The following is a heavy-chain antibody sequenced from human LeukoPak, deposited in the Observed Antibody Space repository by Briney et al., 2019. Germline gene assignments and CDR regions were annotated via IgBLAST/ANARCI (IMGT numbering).Heavy chain of an antibody. CDR1: GYTFTNYG. J-gene: IGHJ1*01. D-gene: IGHD4-17*01. V-gene: IGHV1-18*01. CDR2: ISAYNGKT. CDR3: ARDDYGDYVSYFLH. Sequence: ASVKVSCKASGYTFTNYGISWVRQAPGQGPEWMGWISAYNGKTNYAQKVQGRVTMTTVTSTSTACMELRSLRSDDTAVYYCARDDYGDYVSYFLHWGQGTLVIVSS.